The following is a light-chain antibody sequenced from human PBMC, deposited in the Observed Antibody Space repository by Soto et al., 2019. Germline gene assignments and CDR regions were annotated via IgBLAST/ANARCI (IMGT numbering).Light chain of an antibody. CDR1: SSNIGSNT. CDR2: SNN. V-gene: IGLV1-44*01. Sequence: QSVLTQPPSASGTPGQRVTISCSGSSSNIGSNTVNWYQQLPGTAPKLLIYSNNQRPSGVPDRFSGSKSGTSASLAISGLQSEDEADYNCAAWDDSLNGGYVFGTGTKVTVL. J-gene: IGLJ1*01. CDR3: AAWDDSLNGGYV.